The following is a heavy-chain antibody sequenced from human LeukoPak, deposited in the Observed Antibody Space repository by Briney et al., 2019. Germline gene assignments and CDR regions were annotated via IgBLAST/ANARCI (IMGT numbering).Heavy chain of an antibody. Sequence: PSETLSLTCAVSGGSITTTNWWSWVRQPPGKGLEWIGEVHLSGATNYNPSLGSRVSMSIDKSKNHLSLEVTSVTAADTAIYYCTRESGAFSPFGFWGQGTLLTVSS. D-gene: IGHD1-26*01. V-gene: IGHV4-4*02. J-gene: IGHJ4*02. CDR1: GGSITTTNW. CDR2: VHLSGAT. CDR3: TRESGAFSPFGF.